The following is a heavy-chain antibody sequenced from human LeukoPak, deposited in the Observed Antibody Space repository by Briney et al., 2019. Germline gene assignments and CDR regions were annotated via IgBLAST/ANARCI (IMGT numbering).Heavy chain of an antibody. J-gene: IGHJ4*02. Sequence: GASVKVSCKASGYTFTGYYMHWVRQAPGQGLEWMGWINPNSGGTNYAQKFQGRVTMTRDTSISTAYMELSRLRSDDTAVYCCARDARYSSGWYYFDYWGQGTLVTVSS. D-gene: IGHD6-19*01. CDR3: ARDARYSSGWYYFDY. CDR1: GYTFTGYY. V-gene: IGHV1-2*02. CDR2: INPNSGGT.